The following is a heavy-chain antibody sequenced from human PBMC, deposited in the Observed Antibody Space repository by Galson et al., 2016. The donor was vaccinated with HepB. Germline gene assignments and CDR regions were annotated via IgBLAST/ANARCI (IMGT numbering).Heavy chain of an antibody. J-gene: IGHJ4*02. D-gene: IGHD6-13*01. CDR3: AKWSDAAATY. CDR2: ISGSGDTT. Sequence: SLRLSCAAPGFTFSTYAMSWVRQAPGKRLEWVSAISGSGDTTYYADSVKGRFSISRDNSKNTLYLQMSSLTAEVTAVYYCAKWSDAAATYWGQGALVTVSS. V-gene: IGHV3-23*01. CDR1: GFTFSTYA.